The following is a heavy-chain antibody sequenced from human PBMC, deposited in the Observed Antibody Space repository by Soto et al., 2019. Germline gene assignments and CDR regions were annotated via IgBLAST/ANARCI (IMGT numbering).Heavy chain of an antibody. CDR2: ISGSGGST. V-gene: IGHV3-23*01. D-gene: IGHD7-27*01. CDR1: GFTFSSYA. Sequence: EVQLLESGGGLVQPGGSLRLSCAASGFTFSSYAMSWVRQAPGKGLEWVSAISGSGGSTYYADSVKGRFTISRDNSKNTLYLQVNSLRAEDTAVCYWAKDASAGLDGTGDGGQGTLVTVSS. CDR3: AKDASAGLDGTGD. J-gene: IGHJ4*02.